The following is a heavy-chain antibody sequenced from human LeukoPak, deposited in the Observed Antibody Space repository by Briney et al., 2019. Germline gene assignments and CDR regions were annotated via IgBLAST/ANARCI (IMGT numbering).Heavy chain of an antibody. D-gene: IGHD2-8*01. CDR2: IYYSGST. J-gene: IGHJ5*02. Sequence: SETLSLTCTVSGGSISSSSYYWGWIRQPPGKGLEWIGSIYYSGSTYYNPSLKSRVTISVDTSKNQFSLKLSSVTAADTAVYYCASGLDCTNGVCYGSDRFDPGGEGTLVTVSS. V-gene: IGHV4-39*01. CDR1: GGSISSSSYY. CDR3: ASGLDCTNGVCYGSDRFDP.